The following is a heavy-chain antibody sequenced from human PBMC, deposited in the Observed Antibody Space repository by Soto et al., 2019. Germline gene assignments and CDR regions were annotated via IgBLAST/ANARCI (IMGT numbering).Heavy chain of an antibody. Sequence: AETLSLTCTVSGGSIISYYWIWIRHASGKGLEWIVRIYTSGSTNYNPSLKSRVTMSVDTSKNQFSLKLSSVTAADTAVYYCARVRIAARTGAYGMDVWGQGTTVTVSS. V-gene: IGHV4-4*07. D-gene: IGHD6-6*01. CDR2: IYTSGST. CDR1: GGSIISYY. CDR3: ARVRIAARTGAYGMDV. J-gene: IGHJ6*02.